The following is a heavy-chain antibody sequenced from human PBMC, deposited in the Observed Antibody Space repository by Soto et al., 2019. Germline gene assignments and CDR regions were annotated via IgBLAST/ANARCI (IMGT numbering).Heavy chain of an antibody. CDR3: AKDKGYCTNGVCYSSAFDI. V-gene: IGHV3-43*01. Sequence: GGSLRLSCAASGFTFDDYTMHWVRQAPGKGLEWVSLISWDGGSTYYADSVKGRFTISRDNSKNSLYLQMNSLRTEDTALYYCAKDKGYCTNGVCYSSAFDIWGQGTMVTVSS. CDR2: ISWDGGST. CDR1: GFTFDDYT. J-gene: IGHJ3*02. D-gene: IGHD2-8*01.